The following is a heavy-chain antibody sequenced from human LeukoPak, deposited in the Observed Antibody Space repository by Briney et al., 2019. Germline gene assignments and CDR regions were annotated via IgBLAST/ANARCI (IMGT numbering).Heavy chain of an antibody. CDR2: ITDSGIST. V-gene: IGHV3-23*01. CDR1: GFTFNSYA. Sequence: GGSLRLSCAASGFTFNSYAMAWVRQAPEKGLEWVSSITDSGISTYYADSVKGRFTISRDNSKNTLCLQMNSLRAEDTAVYYCAKGLRGNYDYWGQGTLVTVSS. D-gene: IGHD1-26*01. CDR3: AKGLRGNYDY. J-gene: IGHJ4*02.